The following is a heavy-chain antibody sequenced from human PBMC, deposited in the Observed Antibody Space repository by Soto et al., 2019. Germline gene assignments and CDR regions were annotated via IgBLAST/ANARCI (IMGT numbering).Heavy chain of an antibody. J-gene: IGHJ4*02. V-gene: IGHV3-74*01. Sequence: EVQLVESGGGLVQPGGSLRLSCAASGFIFSNYWMHWVRQAPGKGLVWVSRINSDGSTTSYADSVKGRFTISRDKAKNTLYLQMNSLRAEDTAVYYCARVDYGAYYFDYWGQGTLVTVSS. CDR2: INSDGSTT. CDR3: ARVDYGAYYFDY. CDR1: GFIFSNYW. D-gene: IGHD4-17*01.